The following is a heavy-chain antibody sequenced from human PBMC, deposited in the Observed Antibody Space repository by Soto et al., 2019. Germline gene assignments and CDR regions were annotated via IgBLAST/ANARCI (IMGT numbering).Heavy chain of an antibody. V-gene: IGHV3-23*01. CDR3: AKKVGKQQLVYDY. Sequence: GGSLRLSCAASGFTFSSYAMGWVRQAPGKGLEWVSAISGSGGSTYYADSVKGRFTISRDNSKNTLYLQMNSLRAEDTAVYYCAKKVGKQQLVYDYWGQGTLVTVSS. J-gene: IGHJ4*02. CDR1: GFTFSSYA. CDR2: ISGSGGST. D-gene: IGHD6-13*01.